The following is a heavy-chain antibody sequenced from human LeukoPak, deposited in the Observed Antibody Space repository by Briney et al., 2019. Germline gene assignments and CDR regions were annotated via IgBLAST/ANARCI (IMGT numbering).Heavy chain of an antibody. CDR3: ASGGGATRSGYAFDM. D-gene: IGHD1-26*01. CDR1: GFTFSNYW. CDR2: IKTDGSEK. V-gene: IGHV3-7*01. Sequence: GGPLRLSCDGSGFTFSNYWMGWVRQATGKGVQWVANIKTDGSEKYYVDAVKGRFTISRDNAKNSLYMQVNSLRAEDTAVYYCASGGGATRSGYAFDMWGQGTMVTVSS. J-gene: IGHJ3*02.